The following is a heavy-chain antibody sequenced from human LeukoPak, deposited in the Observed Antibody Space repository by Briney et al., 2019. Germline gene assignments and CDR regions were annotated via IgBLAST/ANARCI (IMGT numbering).Heavy chain of an antibody. CDR2: ISGSGAST. CDR3: AKDVGTSITARRAFDY. CDR1: GFTFSSNA. V-gene: IGHV3-23*01. J-gene: IGHJ4*02. D-gene: IGHD6-6*01. Sequence: QPGGSLRLSCAASGFTFSSNAMSWVRQAPGKGLEWVSSISGSGASTYYADSVKGWFTIYRDNSKNTLYLQMNSLRAEDTAIYYCAKDVGTSITARRAFDYWGQGSLVTVSS.